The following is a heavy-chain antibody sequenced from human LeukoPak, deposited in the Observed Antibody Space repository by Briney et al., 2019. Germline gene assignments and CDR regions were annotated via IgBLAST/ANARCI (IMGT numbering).Heavy chain of an antibody. J-gene: IGHJ6*02. V-gene: IGHV3-23*01. CDR1: GFTFSSYA. CDR3: ARDKVGIDGDYERWKVYYYYGMDV. Sequence: PGGSLRLSCTASGFTFSSYAVNWVRQAPGKGLEWVSGISGSGDGTYYADSVKGRFTISRDNSKNTLYLQMNSLRAEDTAVYYCARDKVGIDGDYERWKVYYYYGMDVWGQGTTVTVSS. D-gene: IGHD4-17*01. CDR2: ISGSGDGT.